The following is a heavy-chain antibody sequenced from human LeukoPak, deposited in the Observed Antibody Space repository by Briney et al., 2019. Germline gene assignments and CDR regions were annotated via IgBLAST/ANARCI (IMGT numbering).Heavy chain of an antibody. CDR3: ATYYCSGNNCYPRGSYYGMDV. CDR2: ISSSSNYI. D-gene: IGHD2-15*01. CDR1: GFTFSSYS. V-gene: IGHV3-21*04. J-gene: IGHJ6*02. Sequence: GGSLRLSCAASGFTFSSYSMNWVRQTPGKGLEWVSSISSSSNYIYYADSVKGRFTISRDNSKNTLFLQMNSLRAEDTAVHYCATYYCSGNNCYPRGSYYGMDVWGQGTTVTVSS.